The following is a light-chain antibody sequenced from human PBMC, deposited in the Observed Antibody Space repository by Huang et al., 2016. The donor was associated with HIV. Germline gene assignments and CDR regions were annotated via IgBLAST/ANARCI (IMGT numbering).Light chain of an antibody. V-gene: IGKV1-33*01. CDR1: RDIASN. CDR3: QQFDNLPLV. J-gene: IGKJ4*01. Sequence: DIQMTQSPPSLSASVGDTVTITCKASRDIASNLNWYQQKPGEAPKVLIYEASNLEAGVPSRFSGRGSGTHFTFTISRLQPEDGATYYCQQFDNLPLVFGGGTKVEI. CDR2: EAS.